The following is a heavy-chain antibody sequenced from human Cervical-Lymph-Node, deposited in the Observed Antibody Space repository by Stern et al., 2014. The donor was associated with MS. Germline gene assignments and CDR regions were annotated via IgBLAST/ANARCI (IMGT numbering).Heavy chain of an antibody. D-gene: IGHD2-2*01. J-gene: IGHJ5*02. CDR3: ARGGGYCSSTSCYAPYNWFDP. V-gene: IGHV1-69*01. Sequence: VQLEESGAEVKKPGSSVKVSCKASGGTFSSYAISWVRQAPGQGLEWMGGIIPIFGTANYAQKFQGRVTITADESTSTAYMELSSLRSEDTAVYYCARGGGYCSSTSCYAPYNWFDPWGQGTLVTVSS. CDR2: IIPIFGTA. CDR1: GGTFSSYA.